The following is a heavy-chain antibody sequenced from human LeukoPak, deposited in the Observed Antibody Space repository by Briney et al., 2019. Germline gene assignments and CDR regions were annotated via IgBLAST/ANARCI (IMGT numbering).Heavy chain of an antibody. V-gene: IGHV1-69*06. CDR3: AREIAAAWDAFDI. J-gene: IGHJ3*02. D-gene: IGHD6-13*01. CDR2: IIPIFGTA. Sequence: GASVKVSCKASGGTFSSYAISWVRQAPGQGLEWMGGIIPIFGTANYAQKFQGRVTITADKSTSTAYMELSSLRSEDTAVYYCAREIAAAWDAFDIWGQGTMVTVSS. CDR1: GGTFSSYA.